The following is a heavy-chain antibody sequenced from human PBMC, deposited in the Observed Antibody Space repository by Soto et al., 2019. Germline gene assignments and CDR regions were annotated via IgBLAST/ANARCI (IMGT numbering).Heavy chain of an antibody. V-gene: IGHV3-33*08. CDR3: ARDQGVVIIKDH. J-gene: IGHJ4*02. Sequence: QVQLVESGGGVVQPGRSLRLSCAASGFTFRNHAMHWVRQAPGKGLGWVGLIWYDGTSKYYADSVKGRFTISRDNSKNTLYLEMNSLRVEDTAIYYCARDQGVVIIKDHWGQGTLVTVSS. D-gene: IGHD2-8*01. CDR1: GFTFRNHA. CDR2: IWYDGTSK.